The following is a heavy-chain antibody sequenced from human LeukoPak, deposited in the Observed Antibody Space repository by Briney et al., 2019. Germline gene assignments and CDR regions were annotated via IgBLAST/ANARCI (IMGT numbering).Heavy chain of an antibody. CDR2: IYPGDSDT. CDR3: ARRSDSGSYSY. J-gene: IGHJ4*02. Sequence: GESLKISCSGSGYSVTSYWIGWVRQVPGKGLEWMGIIYPGDSDTRYSPSFQGQVTISADKSISTAYLQWSSLKASDTAMYYCARRSDSGSYSYWGQGTLVTVSS. D-gene: IGHD3-10*01. V-gene: IGHV5-51*01. CDR1: GYSVTSYW.